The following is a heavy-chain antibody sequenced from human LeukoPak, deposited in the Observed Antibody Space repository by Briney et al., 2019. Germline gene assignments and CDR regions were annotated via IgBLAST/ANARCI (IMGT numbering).Heavy chain of an antibody. CDR2: IYPGDSST. V-gene: IGHV5-51*01. D-gene: IGHD2/OR15-2a*01. CDR3: ARVSSPSFASLWLDP. Sequence: GESLMISCKGSGYPLTDYWIVWVRQMPGKGLEYMGVIYPGDSSTRYSPSFQGQVTISADKSITTAYVQWTSLKASDTAMYYCARVSSPSFASLWLDPWGQGTQVTVSS. J-gene: IGHJ5*02. CDR1: GYPLTDYW.